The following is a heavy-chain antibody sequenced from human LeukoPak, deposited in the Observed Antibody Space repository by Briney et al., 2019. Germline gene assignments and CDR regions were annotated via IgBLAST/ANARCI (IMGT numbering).Heavy chain of an antibody. Sequence: GGSLRLSCAASGFTFRSYSMNWVRQAPGKGLEWVSSISTSRSYIYYADSVKGRFTISRDNAKNSLYLQMNSLRAEDTAVYFCARSGYSSTWYLQNFELDYRGQGTLVTVSS. D-gene: IGHD2-2*01. V-gene: IGHV3-21*01. CDR1: GFTFRSYS. CDR2: ISTSRSYI. J-gene: IGHJ4*02. CDR3: ARSGYSSTWYLQNFELDY.